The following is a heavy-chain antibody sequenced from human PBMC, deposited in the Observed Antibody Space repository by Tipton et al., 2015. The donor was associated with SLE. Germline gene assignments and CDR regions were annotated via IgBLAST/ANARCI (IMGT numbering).Heavy chain of an antibody. CDR3: AKDLRGATIPNAFDI. Sequence: SLRLSCAASGFTFSSYGMHWVRQAPGKGLEWVAFIRYDGSNKYYADSVKGRFTISRDNSKNTLYLQMNSLRAEDTAVYYCAKDLRGATIPNAFDIWGQGTMVTVSS. CDR1: GFTFSSYG. V-gene: IGHV3-30*02. D-gene: IGHD1-26*01. CDR2: IRYDGSNK. J-gene: IGHJ3*02.